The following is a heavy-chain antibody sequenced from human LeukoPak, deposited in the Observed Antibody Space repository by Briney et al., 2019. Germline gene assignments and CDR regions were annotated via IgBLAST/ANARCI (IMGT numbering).Heavy chain of an antibody. V-gene: IGHV4-4*02. Sequence: PSETLSLTCAVSGGSISSSNWWSWVRQPPGKGLEWIGVIFHSGSTNYNPSLKSRVTISVDKSNNQFSLKLSSVTAADTAVYYCARDPGYDFWSGPPGYYYYMDVWGKGTTVTVSS. D-gene: IGHD3-3*01. CDR3: ARDPGYDFWSGPPGYYYYMDV. CDR1: GGSISSSNW. CDR2: IFHSGST. J-gene: IGHJ6*03.